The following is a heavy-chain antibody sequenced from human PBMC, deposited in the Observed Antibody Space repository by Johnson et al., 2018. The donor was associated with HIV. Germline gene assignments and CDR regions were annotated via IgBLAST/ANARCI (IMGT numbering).Heavy chain of an antibody. D-gene: IGHD3-9*01. Sequence: VQLVESGGGLVQPGGSLRLSCAASGFTFSSYDMHWVRQATGKGLEWVSAIGTAGNTYYPGSVKGRFTISRENAKNSLYLQMNRLRAGDQAVDYFAREEGNYILTRGDAFDIWGQGTMVTVSS. CDR2: IGTAGNT. CDR3: AREEGNYILTRGDAFDI. V-gene: IGHV3-13*01. J-gene: IGHJ3*02. CDR1: GFTFSSYD.